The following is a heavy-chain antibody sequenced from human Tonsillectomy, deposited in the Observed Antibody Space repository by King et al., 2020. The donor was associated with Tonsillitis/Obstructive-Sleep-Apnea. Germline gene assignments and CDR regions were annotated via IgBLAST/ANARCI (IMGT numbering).Heavy chain of an antibody. CDR1: GGSISRSNYY. CDR3: SSHPHIDYFDY. J-gene: IGHJ4*02. Sequence: MQLQESGPGLVKPSETLSLTCTVSGGSISRSNYYWGGIRQPPGKGLEWIGSISYGGSTHYTPSLKSRVTISVDTSKNRFSLNLSSVTAADTAVYYCSSHPHIDYFDYWGQGTLVTVSS. V-gene: IGHV4-39*01. CDR2: ISYGGST.